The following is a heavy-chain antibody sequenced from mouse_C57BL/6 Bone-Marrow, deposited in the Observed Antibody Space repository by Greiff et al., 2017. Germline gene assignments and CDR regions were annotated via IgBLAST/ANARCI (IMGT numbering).Heavy chain of an antibody. J-gene: IGHJ1*03. V-gene: IGHV1-69*01. CDR3: AREIYYDYDGPYWYFDV. CDR2: IDPSDSYT. CDR1: GYTFTSYW. D-gene: IGHD2-4*01. Sequence: QVQLQQSGAELVMPGASVKLSCKASGYTFTSYWMHWVKQRPGQGLEWIGEIDPSDSYTNYNQKFKGKATLTVDKSSSTAYMQLSSLTSEDSAVYYCAREIYYDYDGPYWYFDVWGRGTTVTVSS.